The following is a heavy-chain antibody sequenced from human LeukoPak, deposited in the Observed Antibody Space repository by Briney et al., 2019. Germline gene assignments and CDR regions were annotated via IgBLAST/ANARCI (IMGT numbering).Heavy chain of an antibody. V-gene: IGHV4-59*08. D-gene: IGHD2-15*01. CDR2: IYYSGST. CDR3: AXXXXXXGXXCYLAYYYYYGMDV. Sequence: SETLSLTCTVSGGSISSYYWSWIRQPPGKGLEWIGYIYYSGSTNYNPSLKSRVTISVDTSKNQFSLKLSSVTAADTAVYYCAXXXXXXGXXCYLAYYYYYGMDVWGQGTTVTVSS. CDR1: GGSISSYY. J-gene: IGHJ6*02.